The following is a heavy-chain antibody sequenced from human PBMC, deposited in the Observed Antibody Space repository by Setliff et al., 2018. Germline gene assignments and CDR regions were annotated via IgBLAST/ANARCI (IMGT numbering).Heavy chain of an antibody. CDR3: AISTLSICSGGTCPNAFDV. Sequence: ALVKVSCKSSAYIFNSYGISWVRQAPGQGLEWMGWISSYNDITNYAQRFQGRVTMTTDTSTSAAYMELRSLRSDDTAVYYCAISTLSICSGGTCPNAFDVWGQGTMVTVSS. CDR1: AYIFNSYG. J-gene: IGHJ3*01. CDR2: ISSYNDIT. D-gene: IGHD2-15*01. V-gene: IGHV1-18*01.